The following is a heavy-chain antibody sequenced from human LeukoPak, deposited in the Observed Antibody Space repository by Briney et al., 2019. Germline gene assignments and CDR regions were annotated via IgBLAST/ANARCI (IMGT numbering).Heavy chain of an antibody. J-gene: IGHJ4*02. CDR2: ISYDGSNK. D-gene: IGHD3-9*01. Sequence: SGGSLRLSCAASGLTFSSYGMHWVRQAPGQGLEWVAVISYDGSNKYYADSVKGRFTISRDNSKNTLYLQMNSLRAEDTAVYYCAKDPPSYYDILTGYYADNPDFDYWGQGTLVTVSS. CDR1: GLTFSSYG. V-gene: IGHV3-30*18. CDR3: AKDPPSYYDILTGYYADNPDFDY.